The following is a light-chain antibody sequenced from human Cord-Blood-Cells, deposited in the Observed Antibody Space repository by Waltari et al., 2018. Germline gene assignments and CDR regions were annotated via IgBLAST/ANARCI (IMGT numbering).Light chain of an antibody. J-gene: IGLJ1*01. CDR3: SSYTSSSTLV. CDR2: GVS. V-gene: IGLV2-14*01. CDR1: SSDVGGYNY. Sequence: QSALTQPASVSGSPGQSITISCTGTSSDVGGYNYVPWYQQHPGKAPKLMIHGVSNRPSGVSNRFSGSKSGNTASLTISGLQAEDEADYYCSSYTSSSTLVFGTGTKVTVL.